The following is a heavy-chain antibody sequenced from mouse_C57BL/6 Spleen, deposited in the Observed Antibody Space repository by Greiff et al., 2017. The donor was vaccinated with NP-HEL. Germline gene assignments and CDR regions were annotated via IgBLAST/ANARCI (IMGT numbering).Heavy chain of an antibody. V-gene: IGHV1-26*01. Sequence: VQLQQSGPELVKPGASVKISCKASGYTFTDYYMNWVKQSHGKSLEWIGDINPNNGGTSYNQKFKGKATLTVDKSSSTAYMELRSLTSEDSAVYYCARRLRATYAMDYWGQGTSVTVSS. D-gene: IGHD3-1*01. CDR2: INPNNGGT. CDR3: ARRLRATYAMDY. CDR1: GYTFTDYY. J-gene: IGHJ4*01.